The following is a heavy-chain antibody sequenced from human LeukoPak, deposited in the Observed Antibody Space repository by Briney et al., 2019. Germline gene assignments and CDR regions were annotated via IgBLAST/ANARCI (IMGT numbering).Heavy chain of an antibody. CDR3: ASSRNDYDFWSGYNTWFDP. CDR1: GFTLSSYS. V-gene: IGHV3-21*01. CDR2: ISSSSSYI. Sequence: PGGSLRLSCAASGFTLSSYSMNWVRQAPGKGLEWVSSISSSSSYIYYADSVKGRFTISRENAKNSLYLQMNSLRAEDTAVYYCASSRNDYDFWSGYNTWFDPWGQGTLVTVSS. J-gene: IGHJ5*02. D-gene: IGHD3-3*01.